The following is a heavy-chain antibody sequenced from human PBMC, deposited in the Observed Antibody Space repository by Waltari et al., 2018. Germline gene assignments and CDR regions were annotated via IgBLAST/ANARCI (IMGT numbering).Heavy chain of an antibody. V-gene: IGHV4-39*01. D-gene: IGHD2-21*02. CDR2: IYYSGNT. CDR3: ARHQDWVVVSATWFDP. Sequence: QLRLQESGPGLVKPSDTLSLTCPVSGGSISITNYYWGWIRQPPGKGLEWIGSIYYSGNTYYNPSLKSRVTMSADTSKNQFSLKLSSVTAADTAVYYCARHQDWVVVSATWFDPWGQGTLVTVSS. CDR1: GGSISITNYY. J-gene: IGHJ5*02.